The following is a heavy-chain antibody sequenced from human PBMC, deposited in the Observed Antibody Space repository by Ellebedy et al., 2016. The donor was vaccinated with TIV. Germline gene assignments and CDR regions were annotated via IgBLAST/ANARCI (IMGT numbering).Heavy chain of an antibody. CDR3: AGGYSSGWTDY. CDR2: IYTSGST. D-gene: IGHD6-19*01. J-gene: IGHJ4*02. Sequence: MPSETLSLTCTVSGGSISSYYWSWIRQPAGKGLEWIGRIYTSGSTNYNPSLQSRVTMSVDTSKNQFSLKLSSVTAADTAVYYCAGGYSSGWTDYWGQGTLVTVSS. V-gene: IGHV4-4*07. CDR1: GGSISSYY.